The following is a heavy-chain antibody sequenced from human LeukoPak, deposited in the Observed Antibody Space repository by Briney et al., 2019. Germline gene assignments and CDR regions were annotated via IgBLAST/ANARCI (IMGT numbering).Heavy chain of an antibody. D-gene: IGHD3-22*01. V-gene: IGHV4-30-2*01. CDR1: GGSISSGGYS. CDR3: ARETYYDSSGYYDY. CDR2: IYHSGST. Sequence: SQTLSLTCAVSGGSISSGGYSWSWTRQPPGKGLEWIGYIYHSGSTYYNPSLKSRVTISVDRSKNQFSLKLSSVTAADTAVYYCARETYYDSSGYYDYWGQGTLVTVSS. J-gene: IGHJ4*02.